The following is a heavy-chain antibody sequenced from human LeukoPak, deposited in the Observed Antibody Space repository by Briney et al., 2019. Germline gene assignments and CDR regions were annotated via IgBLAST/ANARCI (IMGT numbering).Heavy chain of an antibody. J-gene: IGHJ4*02. V-gene: IGHV3-23*01. CDR3: AKTMYTRDWYRVLDY. Sequence: GGSLRLSCAASGFTFSSYVMNWVRLAPGKGLEWVSVISTSGGTTYYADSVKGRFTMSRDNSKNTLYLQMNSLRAEDTAVYYCAKTMYTRDWYRVLDYWGQGTLVTVSS. D-gene: IGHD6-19*01. CDR1: GFTFSSYV. CDR2: ISTSGGTT.